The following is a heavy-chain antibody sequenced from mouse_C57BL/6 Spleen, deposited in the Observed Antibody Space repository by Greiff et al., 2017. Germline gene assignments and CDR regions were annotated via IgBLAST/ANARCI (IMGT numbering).Heavy chain of an antibody. D-gene: IGHD2-4*01. CDR2: ISNGGGST. V-gene: IGHV5-12*01. J-gene: IGHJ3*01. CDR3: ARAGGLAGDCDSAY. Sequence: EVKVVESGGGLVQPGGSLKLSCAASGFTFSDYYMYWVRQTPEKRLEWVAYISNGGGSTYYPDTVKGRFTISRDNAKNTLYLQMSRLKSEDTAMYYCARAGGLAGDCDSAYWGQGTLVTVSA. CDR1: GFTFSDYY.